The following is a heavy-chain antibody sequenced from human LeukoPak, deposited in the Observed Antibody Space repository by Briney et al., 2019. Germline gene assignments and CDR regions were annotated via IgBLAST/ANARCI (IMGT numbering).Heavy chain of an antibody. J-gene: IGHJ6*02. D-gene: IGHD4-17*01. Sequence: CKAXXXTXTSYDINWVRQATGQGPEWRGWMNPNSGNTGYVQKFQGRVTMTRATSISTAYMDFSRLTSEHTAVYYCARGRLTAVTTWYYHGMDFWGQGTTLTVSS. CDR3: ARGRLTAVTTWYYHGMDF. CDR2: MNPNSGNT. CDR1: XXTXTSYD. V-gene: IGHV1-8*01.